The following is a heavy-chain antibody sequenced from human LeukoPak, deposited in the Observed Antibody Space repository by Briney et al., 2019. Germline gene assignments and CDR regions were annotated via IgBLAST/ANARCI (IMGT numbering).Heavy chain of an antibody. Sequence: ASVKVSCKASGYTFTGYYMHWVRQAPGQGLEWVGWIHPNSGGTNYAQKFQGRVTMTRDTSISTAYMELSRLRSDDTAVYYCFSTTQYCSSTSCYKVWFDPWGQGTLVTVSS. CDR2: IHPNSGGT. V-gene: IGHV1-2*02. CDR3: FSTTQYCSSTSCYKVWFDP. D-gene: IGHD2-2*02. J-gene: IGHJ5*02. CDR1: GYTFTGYY.